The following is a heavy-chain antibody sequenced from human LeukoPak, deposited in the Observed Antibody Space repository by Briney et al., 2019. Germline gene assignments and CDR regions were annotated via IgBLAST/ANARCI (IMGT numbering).Heavy chain of an antibody. V-gene: IGHV4-59*01. CDR3: AREAYCGGDCYSGFDY. Sequence: SETLSLTCTVSGGSISSYYWSWIRRPPGKGLEWIGYIYYSGSTNYNPSLKSRVTISVDTSKNQFSLKLSSVTAADTAVYYCAREAYCGGDCYSGFDYWGQGSLVTVSS. CDR1: GGSISSYY. CDR2: IYYSGST. D-gene: IGHD2-21*02. J-gene: IGHJ4*02.